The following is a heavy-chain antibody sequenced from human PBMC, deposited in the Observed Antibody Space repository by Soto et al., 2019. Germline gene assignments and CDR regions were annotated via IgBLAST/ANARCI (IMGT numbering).Heavy chain of an antibody. Sequence: QVQLVQSGAEVKKPGSSVKVSCKASGGTFSSYAISWVRQAPGQGLEWMGGIIPIFGTANYAQKFQGRVTITADESTSTAYMELSSLRSEDTAVYYCARETPGYCSGGSCYSLVERSRYFDYWGQGTLVTVSS. CDR1: GGTFSSYA. CDR2: IIPIFGTA. V-gene: IGHV1-69*01. D-gene: IGHD2-15*01. CDR3: ARETPGYCSGGSCYSLVERSRYFDY. J-gene: IGHJ4*02.